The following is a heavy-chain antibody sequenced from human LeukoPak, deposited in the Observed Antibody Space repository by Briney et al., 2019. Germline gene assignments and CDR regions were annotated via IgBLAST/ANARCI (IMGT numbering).Heavy chain of an antibody. V-gene: IGHV3-21*01. Sequence: GGSLRLSCAASGFTFSSYEMNWVRQAPGKGLEWVSCISSSSSYIYNADSVKGGFTISTDNAKNSLYLHMNSLRVEDTAVSYCARAHNWKYGTFDYWGQGTLVTVSS. CDR1: GFTFSSYE. CDR2: ISSSSSYI. J-gene: IGHJ4*02. D-gene: IGHD1-20*01. CDR3: ARAHNWKYGTFDY.